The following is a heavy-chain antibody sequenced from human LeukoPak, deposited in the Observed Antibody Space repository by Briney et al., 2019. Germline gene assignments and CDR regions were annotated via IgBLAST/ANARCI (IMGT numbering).Heavy chain of an antibody. CDR2: ISWNSGSI. CDR3: ARDAQRGFDYSNSLKY. Sequence: SLKISCAASGFTFYDYAMHWVRQAPGKGLEWVSGISWNSGSIAYAESVKGRFTISRDNSQNTLFLQMNSLRAEDTAMYYCARDAQRGFDYSNSLKYWGHGTLVTVSS. CDR1: GFTFYDYA. V-gene: IGHV3-9*01. D-gene: IGHD4-11*01. J-gene: IGHJ4*01.